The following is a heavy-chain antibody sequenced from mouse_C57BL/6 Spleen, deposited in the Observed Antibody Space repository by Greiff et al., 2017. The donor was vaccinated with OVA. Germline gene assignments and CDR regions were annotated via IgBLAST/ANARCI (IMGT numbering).Heavy chain of an antibody. CDR1: GYTFTSYW. CDR3: RYGSREYYFDY. CDR2: IDPSDSYT. J-gene: IGHJ2*01. Sequence: QVQLQQPGAELVKPGASVKLSCKASGYTFTSYWMQWVKQRPGQGLEWIGEIDPSDSYTNYNQKFKGKATLTVDTSSSTAYMQLSSLTSEDSAVYYCRYGSREYYFDYWGQGTTLTVSS. V-gene: IGHV1-50*01. D-gene: IGHD1-1*01.